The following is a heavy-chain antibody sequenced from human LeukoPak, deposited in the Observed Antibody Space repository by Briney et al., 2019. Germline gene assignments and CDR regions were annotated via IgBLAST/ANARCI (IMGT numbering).Heavy chain of an antibody. V-gene: IGHV4-34*01. CDR2: GNQSGST. CDR3: ARVLSIVVVPGATFWFDP. D-gene: IGHD2-2*01. CDR1: GGSFSGYY. Sequence: SETLSLTCAVYGGSFSGYYWSWIRQPPGKGLEWIGDGNQSGSTNYNPSLKSRVTISVYTSKNPSSLTLSSVTAADTAVYHCARVLSIVVVPGATFWFDPWGQGTLVTVSS. J-gene: IGHJ5*02.